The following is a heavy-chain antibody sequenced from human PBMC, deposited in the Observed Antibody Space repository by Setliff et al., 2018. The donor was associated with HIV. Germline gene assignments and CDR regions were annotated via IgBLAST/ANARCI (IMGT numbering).Heavy chain of an antibody. D-gene: IGHD2-15*01. CDR1: GGTFSSYS. J-gene: IGHJ4*02. V-gene: IGHV1-69*05. CDR2: IIPIFGTA. Sequence: SVKVSCKASGGTFSSYSIGWVRQAPGQGLEWMGGIIPIFGTANYAQKFQGRVTITTDESTSTASMELSSLRSEDTAVYYCAIETDIVVVVAGAFDYWGQGTLVTVSS. CDR3: AIETDIVVVVAGAFDY.